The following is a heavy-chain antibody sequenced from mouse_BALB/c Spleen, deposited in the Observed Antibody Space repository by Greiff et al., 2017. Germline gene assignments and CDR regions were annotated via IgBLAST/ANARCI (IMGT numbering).Heavy chain of an antibody. V-gene: IGHV5-4*02. CDR1: GFTFSDYY. D-gene: IGHD1-1*01. CDR3: ARLLLFDY. Sequence: EVHLVESGGGLVKPGGSLKLSCAASGFTFSDYYMYWVRQTPEKRLEWVATISDGGSYTYYPDSVKGRFTISRDNAKNTLYLQMSSLKSEDTAMYYCARLLLFDYWGQGTTLTVSS. CDR2: ISDGGSYT. J-gene: IGHJ2*01.